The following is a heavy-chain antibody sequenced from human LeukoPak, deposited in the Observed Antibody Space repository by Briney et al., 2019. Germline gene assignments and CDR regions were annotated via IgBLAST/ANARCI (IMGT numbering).Heavy chain of an antibody. J-gene: IGHJ4*02. Sequence: SETLSLTCTVSGYSISSGYYWGWIRQPPGKGLEWIGSIYHSGSTYYNPSLKSRVTISVDTSKNQFSLKLSSVAAADTAVYYCARELRFSFDYWGQGTLVTDSS. CDR2: IYHSGST. CDR3: ARELRFSFDY. V-gene: IGHV4-38-2*02. D-gene: IGHD3-3*01. CDR1: GYSISSGYY.